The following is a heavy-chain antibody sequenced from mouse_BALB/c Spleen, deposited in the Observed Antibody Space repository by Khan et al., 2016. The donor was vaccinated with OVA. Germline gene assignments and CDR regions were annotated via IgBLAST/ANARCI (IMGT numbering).Heavy chain of an antibody. J-gene: IGHJ3*01. D-gene: IGHD2-1*01. V-gene: IGHV5-9-3*01. CDR2: ISSDGHYT. CDR1: GFTFSTYA. Sequence: EVELVESGGGLVKPGGSLKLSCAASGFTFSTYAMSWVRQTPEKRLEWVATISSDGHYTYYLDSVTGRFTISRDNAKNTLYLQMSSLRSEDTAMYYCARSPYGNYAYWGQGTLVTVSA. CDR3: ARSPYGNYAY.